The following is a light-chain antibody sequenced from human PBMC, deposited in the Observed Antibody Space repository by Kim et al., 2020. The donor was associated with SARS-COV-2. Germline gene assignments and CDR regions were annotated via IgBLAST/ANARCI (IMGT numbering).Light chain of an antibody. Sequence: LGKTVRIKCQGDSLRSYYASWYQQKPGQAPVLVIYGKNNRPSGIPDRFSGSSSGNTASLTITGAQAEDEADYYCNSRDSSGNHRGVFGGGTQLTVL. CDR3: NSRDSSGNHRGV. V-gene: IGLV3-19*01. CDR2: GKN. CDR1: SLRSYY. J-gene: IGLJ2*01.